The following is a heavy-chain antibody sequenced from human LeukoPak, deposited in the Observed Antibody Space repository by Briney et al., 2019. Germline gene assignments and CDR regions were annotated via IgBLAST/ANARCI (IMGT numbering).Heavy chain of an antibody. J-gene: IGHJ5*02. CDR1: GFTFSGYG. Sequence: GGSLRLSCAASGFTFSGYGMHWVRQAPGKGLEWVAVIWYDGSNKYYADSVKGRFTISRDNSKNTLYLQMNSLRAEDTAVYYCARDLYSYGYNWFDPWGQGTLVTVSS. V-gene: IGHV3-33*01. D-gene: IGHD5-18*01. CDR2: IWYDGSNK. CDR3: ARDLYSYGYNWFDP.